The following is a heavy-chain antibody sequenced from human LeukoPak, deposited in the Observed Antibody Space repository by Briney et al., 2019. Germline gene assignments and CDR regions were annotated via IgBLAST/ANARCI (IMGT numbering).Heavy chain of an antibody. J-gene: IGHJ4*02. D-gene: IGHD1-26*01. V-gene: IGHV3-48*01. CDR3: CSGSYYGGVWGFDY. CDR1: GFSFSSYN. Sequence: GGSLRLSCAASGFSFSSYNMNWVRQAPGKWLEWISQITSGSTIYYADSVKGRFTISRDNAKNSLFLQMHSLRAEDTAVYYCCSGSYYGGVWGFDYWGQGSLVTVSS. CDR2: ITSGSTI.